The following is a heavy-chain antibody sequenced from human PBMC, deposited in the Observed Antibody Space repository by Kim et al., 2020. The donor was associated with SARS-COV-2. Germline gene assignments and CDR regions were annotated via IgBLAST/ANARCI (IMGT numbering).Heavy chain of an antibody. D-gene: IGHD3-3*01. V-gene: IGHV3-7*01. CDR3: ARFLDWPYYLGAFDY. CDR1: GFTFSSYW. J-gene: IGHJ4*02. Sequence: GGSLRLSCAASGFTFSSYWMSWVRQAPGKGLEWVANIKQDGSEKYYVDSVKGRFTISRDKAKNSLYLQMNSLRAEDTAVYYCARFLDWPYYLGAFDYWGQGPLVTVSS. CDR2: IKQDGSEK.